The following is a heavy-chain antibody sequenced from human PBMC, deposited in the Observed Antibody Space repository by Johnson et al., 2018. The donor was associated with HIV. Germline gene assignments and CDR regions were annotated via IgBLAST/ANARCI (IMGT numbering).Heavy chain of an antibody. J-gene: IGHJ3*02. Sequence: EVQLVESGGGLVQPGRSLRLSCAASGFTFDDYAMHWVRQAPGKGLEWVSGISWNSGSIGYADSVKGRFTISRDNAKNSLYLQMNSLRAEDTALYYCAKDTMIREEDAFDIWGQGTMVTVSS. CDR2: ISWNSGSI. D-gene: IGHD3-22*01. CDR3: AKDTMIREEDAFDI. V-gene: IGHV3-9*01. CDR1: GFTFDDYA.